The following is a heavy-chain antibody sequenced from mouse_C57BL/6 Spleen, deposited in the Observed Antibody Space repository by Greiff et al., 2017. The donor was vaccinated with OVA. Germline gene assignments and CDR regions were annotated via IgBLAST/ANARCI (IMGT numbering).Heavy chain of an antibody. J-gene: IGHJ2*01. Sequence: QVQLKQPGAELVRPGSSVKLSCKASGYTFTSYWMHWVKQRPIQGLEWIGNIDPSDSETHYNQKFKDKATLTVDKSSSTAYMQLSSMTSEDSAVYYCARFHDGYYLDYWGQGTTLTVSS. V-gene: IGHV1-52*01. CDR2: IDPSDSET. D-gene: IGHD2-3*01. CDR1: GYTFTSYW. CDR3: ARFHDGYYLDY.